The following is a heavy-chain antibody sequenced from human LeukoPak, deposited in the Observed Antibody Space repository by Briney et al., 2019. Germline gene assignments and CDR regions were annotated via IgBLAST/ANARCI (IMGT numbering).Heavy chain of an antibody. CDR2: TYFRSMWSS. D-gene: IGHD1-1*01. Sequence: SQTLSLTCAISGDSVSSPTVTWDWIRHSPSRSLEWLGSTYFRSMWSSDYAVAVRVRITISSDTSTNQYSMLLNSVTPAETAVYYCARMSYNAFHSWSQATLVTVHS. CDR1: GDSVSSPTVT. J-gene: IGHJ3*02. V-gene: IGHV6-1*01. CDR3: ARMSYNAFHS.